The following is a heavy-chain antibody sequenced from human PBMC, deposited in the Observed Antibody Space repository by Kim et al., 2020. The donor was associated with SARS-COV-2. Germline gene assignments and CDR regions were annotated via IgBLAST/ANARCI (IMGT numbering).Heavy chain of an antibody. J-gene: IGHJ4*02. CDR3: ATDFGTPSGSYFKDV. CDR1: GYTLTELS. D-gene: IGHD1-26*01. Sequence: ASVKVSCKVSGYTLTELSMHWVRQAPGKGLEWMGGFDPEDGETIYAQKFQGRVTMTEDTSTDTAYMELSSLRSEDTAVYYCATDFGTPSGSYFKDVWGQGTLVTVSS. CDR2: FDPEDGET. V-gene: IGHV1-24*01.